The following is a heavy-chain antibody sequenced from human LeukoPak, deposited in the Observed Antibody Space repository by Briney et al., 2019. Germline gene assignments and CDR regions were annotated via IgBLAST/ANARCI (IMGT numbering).Heavy chain of an antibody. J-gene: IGHJ3*02. CDR2: IYPGDSDT. Sequence: GESLKISCKGSGYSFTSYWIGWVRQMPGKGLEWMGIIYPGDSDTRYSPSFQGQVTISADKSISTAYLQWSSLKASDSAMYCCARRQYLGSGSYYRAFDIWGQGTMVTVSS. D-gene: IGHD3-10*02. V-gene: IGHV5-51*01. CDR3: ARRQYLGSGSYYRAFDI. CDR1: GYSFTSYW.